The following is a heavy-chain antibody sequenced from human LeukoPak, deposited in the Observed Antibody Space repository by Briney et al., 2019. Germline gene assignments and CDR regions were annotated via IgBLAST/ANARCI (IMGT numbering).Heavy chain of an antibody. V-gene: IGHV3-73*01. Sequence: PGGSLRLSCAASGFTLSGSAMHWVRQASGKGLEWVGRIRRKANSYATAYAASVKGRFTISRDDSKNTAYLQMNRLKTEDTAVYYCTRHLFLRSPNYYGSGSPLNWFDPWGQGTLVTVSS. CDR2: IRRKANSYAT. CDR3: TRHLFLRSPNYYGSGSPLNWFDP. D-gene: IGHD3-10*01. CDR1: GFTLSGSA. J-gene: IGHJ5*02.